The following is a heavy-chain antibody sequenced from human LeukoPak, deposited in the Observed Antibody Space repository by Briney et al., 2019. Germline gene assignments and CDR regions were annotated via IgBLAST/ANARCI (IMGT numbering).Heavy chain of an antibody. CDR3: ARESSGSYYYGMDV. CDR1: GFTFSSYA. D-gene: IGHD1-26*01. Sequence: GGSLRLSCAASGFTFSSYAMHWVRQAPGKGLEWVAVISYDGSNKYYADSEKGRFTISRDNSKNTLYLQMNSLRAEDTAVYYCARESSGSYYYGMDVWGQGTTVTVSS. V-gene: IGHV3-30*04. CDR2: ISYDGSNK. J-gene: IGHJ6*02.